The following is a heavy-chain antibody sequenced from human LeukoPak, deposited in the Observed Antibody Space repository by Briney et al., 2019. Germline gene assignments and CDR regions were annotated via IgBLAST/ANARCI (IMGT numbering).Heavy chain of an antibody. CDR1: GYTFTGYY. V-gene: IGHV1-2*02. CDR3: ARVRVATGTGPLRY. CDR2: INPNSGGT. Sequence: ASVKVSCKASGYTFTGYYMHWVRQAPGQGLEWMGWINPNSGGTNYAQKFQDRVTMTRDTSISTAYMELSRLRSDDTAVYYCARVRVATGTGPLRYRGQGTLVTVSS. D-gene: IGHD1-1*01. J-gene: IGHJ4*02.